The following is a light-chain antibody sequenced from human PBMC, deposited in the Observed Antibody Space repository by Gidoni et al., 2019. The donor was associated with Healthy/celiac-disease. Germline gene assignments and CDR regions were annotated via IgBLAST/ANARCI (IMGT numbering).Light chain of an antibody. V-gene: IGKV3-11*01. J-gene: IGKJ4*01. CDR2: DAS. CDR3: QQRSNWPT. Sequence: EIVFTQSPATLSLSPGERATLSCRASQSVSSYLAWYQQKPGQAPRLLIYDASNRATGIPARFSGSGSGTDFTLTINSLEPEDFAVYYCQQRSNWPTFGGGTKVEIK. CDR1: QSVSSY.